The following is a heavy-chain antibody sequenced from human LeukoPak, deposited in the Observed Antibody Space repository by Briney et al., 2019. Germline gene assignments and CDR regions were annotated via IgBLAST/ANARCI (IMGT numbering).Heavy chain of an antibody. J-gene: IGHJ4*02. V-gene: IGHV3-30-3*01. Sequence: GGSLRLSCAASGFTFSSYAMHWVRQAPGKGLEWVAVISYDGSNKYYADSVKGRFTISRDNSKNTLYLQMNSLRAEDTAVYYCARDGFYYYDSSGYAFDYWGQGTLVTVSS. CDR3: ARDGFYYYDSSGYAFDY. D-gene: IGHD3-22*01. CDR2: ISYDGSNK. CDR1: GFTFSSYA.